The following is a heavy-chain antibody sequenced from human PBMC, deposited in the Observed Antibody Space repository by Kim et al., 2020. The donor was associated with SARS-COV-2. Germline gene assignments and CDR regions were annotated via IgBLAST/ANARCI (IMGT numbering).Heavy chain of an antibody. Sequence: SETLSLTCTVHRDTFSGYLWTWVRQPPGKGLEWIGESNRGGNTNYNPSLRGRAAISLDTAKNQFSLRLRSVTAADTALYYCARPIVLLWSGDYPEALAIWGQGTLVTVS. D-gene: IGHD3-10*01. CDR3: ARPIVLLWSGDYPEALAI. V-gene: IGHV4-34*01. J-gene: IGHJ3*02. CDR1: RDTFSGYL. CDR2: SNRGGNT.